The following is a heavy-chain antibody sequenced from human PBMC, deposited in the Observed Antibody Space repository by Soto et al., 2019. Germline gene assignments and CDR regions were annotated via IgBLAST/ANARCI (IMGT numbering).Heavy chain of an antibody. CDR3: ARDKIVGATNFDS. J-gene: IGHJ4*02. CDR1: GFTFSTYW. V-gene: IGHV3-7*03. D-gene: IGHD1-26*01. CDR2: IKQDASEI. Sequence: EVQLVESGGGLVQPGGSLRLSCAASGFTFSTYWMSWVRQAPGKGLEWVANIKQDASEIYYVDSVKGRFTISRDNAKNSLYLQMNSLRAEDTAVYYCARDKIVGATNFDSWGQGTLVTVSS.